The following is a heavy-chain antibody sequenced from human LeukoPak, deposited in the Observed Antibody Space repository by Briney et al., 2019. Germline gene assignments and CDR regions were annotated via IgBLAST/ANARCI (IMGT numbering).Heavy chain of an antibody. CDR2: ISAYNGNT. V-gene: IGHV1-18*01. Sequence: ASVKVSCKASGYTFTSYGISWVRQAPGQGLEWMGWISAYNGNTNYAQKLHGRVTMTTDTSTSTAYMELRSLRSDDTAVYYCASHFFGRNFDYWGQGTLVTVSS. CDR1: GYTFTSYG. D-gene: IGHD3-3*01. J-gene: IGHJ4*02. CDR3: ASHFFGRNFDY.